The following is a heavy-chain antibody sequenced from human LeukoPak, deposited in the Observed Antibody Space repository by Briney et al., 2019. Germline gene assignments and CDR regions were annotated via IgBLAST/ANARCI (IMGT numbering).Heavy chain of an antibody. Sequence: PGGSLRLSCAASGFTFSSYAMSWVRQAPGKGLEWVSTISDSGGSTYYADSVKGRFTISRDNSMHTLYLQRSRLRTEDTAVYYCAMGWYVDYWGQGTLVTVSS. CDR2: ISDSGGST. CDR3: AMGWYVDY. CDR1: GFTFSSYA. J-gene: IGHJ4*02. D-gene: IGHD6-19*01. V-gene: IGHV3-23*01.